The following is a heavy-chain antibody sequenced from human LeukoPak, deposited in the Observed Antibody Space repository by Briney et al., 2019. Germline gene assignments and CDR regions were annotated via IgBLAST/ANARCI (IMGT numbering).Heavy chain of an antibody. D-gene: IGHD3-10*01. V-gene: IGHV3-7*01. CDR1: GFTFPTYW. Sequence: GESLSQSFLSSGFTFPTYWMTWVRQAPGKGLEWVANINQDGTEKHYVDSVKGRFTISIDNAKNSLSLQMNSLRVEDTAVYYCAKVAKYYYGSETYYFFEHWGQGTPVTASS. J-gene: IGHJ4*02. CDR3: AKVAKYYYGSETYYFFEH. CDR2: INQDGTEK.